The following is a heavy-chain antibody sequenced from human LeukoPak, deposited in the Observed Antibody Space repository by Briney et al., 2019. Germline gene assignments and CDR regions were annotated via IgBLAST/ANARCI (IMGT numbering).Heavy chain of an antibody. J-gene: IGHJ4*02. V-gene: IGHV1-18*01. D-gene: IGHD3-3*01. CDR1: EDTFSNYY. CDR3: ARASIFGVD. CDR2: ISAYNGNT. Sequence: ASVKVSCKASEDTFSNYYIHWIRQAPGQGLEWMGWISAYNGNTNYAQKLQGRVTMTTDTSTSTAYMELRSLRSDDTAVYYCARASIFGVDWGQGTLVTVSS.